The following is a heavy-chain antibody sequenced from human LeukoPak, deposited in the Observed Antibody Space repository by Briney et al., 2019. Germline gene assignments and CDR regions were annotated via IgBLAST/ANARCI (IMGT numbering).Heavy chain of an antibody. J-gene: IGHJ4*02. D-gene: IGHD4-23*01. CDR3: AREGLGGTSYFGY. CDR2: ISAYNRNT. CDR1: GYTFTSYG. Sequence: ASGQVSCTASGYTFTSYGISWVRHAPLQGLEWMGWISAYNRNTNSPPKSQGRVTMYTDSCTSSAYMELRWLRSDGTVVYFCAREGLGGTSYFGYWCQGTLVTVSS. V-gene: IGHV1-18*01.